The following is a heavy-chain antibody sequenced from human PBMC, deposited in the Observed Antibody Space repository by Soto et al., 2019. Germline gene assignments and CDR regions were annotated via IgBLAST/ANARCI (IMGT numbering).Heavy chain of an antibody. J-gene: IGHJ5*02. Sequence: SETLSLTCTVTGDSISSRSYYWGWIRQPPGKGLEWIGSIYYSGSTYNNPSPRSRVSMSIDTSKNQFSLKLSSVTAADTAVYYCARLSVGPPASPHFEWLLYRWFDPWGQGTLVTVSS. CDR1: GDSISSRSYY. CDR3: ARLSVGPPASPHFEWLLYRWFDP. CDR2: IYYSGST. V-gene: IGHV4-39*07. D-gene: IGHD3-3*01.